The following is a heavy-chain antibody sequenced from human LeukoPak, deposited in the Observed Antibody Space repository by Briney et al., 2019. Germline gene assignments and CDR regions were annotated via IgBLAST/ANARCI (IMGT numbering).Heavy chain of an antibody. CDR3: ARGQLACSGGSCYSRYYYYYGMDV. Sequence: PSETLSLSCAVYGXSFSGYYWSWIRQPPGKGLEWIGEINHSGSTNYNPSLKSRVTISVDTSKNQFSLKLSSVTAADTAVYYCARGQLACSGGSCYSRYYYYYGMDVWGQGTTVTVSS. J-gene: IGHJ6*02. V-gene: IGHV4-34*01. CDR1: GXSFSGYY. CDR2: INHSGST. D-gene: IGHD2-15*01.